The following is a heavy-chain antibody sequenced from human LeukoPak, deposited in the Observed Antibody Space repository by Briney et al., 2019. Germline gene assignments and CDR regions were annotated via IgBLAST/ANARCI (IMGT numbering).Heavy chain of an antibody. D-gene: IGHD3-10*01. CDR2: IKEDGSEK. V-gene: IGHV3-7*01. J-gene: IGHJ4*02. CDR1: GFTFSSYW. CDR3: ARRGSNDY. Sequence: GGARRLSCAASGFTFSSYWMTWVRQAPGKWLEWVANIKEDGSEKYYVDSVKGRFTISRDNAKNSLYLQTNSLRTEDTAVYYCARRGSNDYWGQGTLVTVSS.